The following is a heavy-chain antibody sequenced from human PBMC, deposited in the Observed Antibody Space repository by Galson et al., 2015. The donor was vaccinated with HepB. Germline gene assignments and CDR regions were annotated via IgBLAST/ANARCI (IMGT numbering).Heavy chain of an antibody. CDR3: ARGSITIFGVVMCGDAFDI. D-gene: IGHD3-3*01. CDR1: GGTFSSYA. Sequence: SVKVSCKASGGTFSSYAISWVRQAPGQGLEWMGGIIPIFGTANYAQKFQGRVTITADKSTSTAYMELSSLRSEDTAVYYCARGSITIFGVVMCGDAFDIWVQWTMVTVSS. J-gene: IGHJ3*02. CDR2: IIPIFGTA. V-gene: IGHV1-69*06.